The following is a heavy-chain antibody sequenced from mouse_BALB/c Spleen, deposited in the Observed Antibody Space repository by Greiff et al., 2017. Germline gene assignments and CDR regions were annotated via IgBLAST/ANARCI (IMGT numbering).Heavy chain of an antibody. Sequence: EVQVVESGGGLVKPGGSLKLSCAASGFAFSSYDMSWVRQTPEKRLEWVAYISSGGGSTYYPDTVKGRFTISRDNAKNTLYLQMSSLKSEDTAMYYCARHGVYYGSSHYAMDYWGQGTSVTVSS. D-gene: IGHD1-1*01. CDR1: GFAFSSYD. J-gene: IGHJ4*01. CDR2: ISSGGGST. CDR3: ARHGVYYGSSHYAMDY. V-gene: IGHV5-12-1*01.